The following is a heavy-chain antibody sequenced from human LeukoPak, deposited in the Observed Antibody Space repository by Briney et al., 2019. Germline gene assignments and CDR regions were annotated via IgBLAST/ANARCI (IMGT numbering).Heavy chain of an antibody. D-gene: IGHD7-27*01. CDR2: IYYRSKRYN. CDR3: ARAGDDRVDPFDY. J-gene: IGHJ4*02. Sequence: SQTLSLTCAISGDSVSTNSAGWNWTRQSPTSGREWLGRIYYRSKRYNDYAVSVKSRITINADTSQNQFSLQLNSVTPVDTALYYCARAGDDRVDPFDYWGQGTLVTVSS. V-gene: IGHV6-1*01. CDR1: GDSVSTNSAG.